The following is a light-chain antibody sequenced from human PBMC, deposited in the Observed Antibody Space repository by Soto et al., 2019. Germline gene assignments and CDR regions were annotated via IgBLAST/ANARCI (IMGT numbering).Light chain of an antibody. Sequence: EIVLTQSPGTLSLSPGERATLSCRASQTISNNYLAWYQQKPGQAPRLLIYGASSRATGIPDTFSGSGSGTDFTLTINRLEPEDFAGYYCQQYGSSPWTFGHGTKAEIK. CDR1: QTISNNY. J-gene: IGKJ1*01. V-gene: IGKV3-20*01. CDR2: GAS. CDR3: QQYGSSPWT.